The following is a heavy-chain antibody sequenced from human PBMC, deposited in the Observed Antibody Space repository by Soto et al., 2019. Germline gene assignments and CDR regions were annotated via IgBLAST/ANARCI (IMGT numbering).Heavy chain of an antibody. J-gene: IGHJ6*02. CDR1: GFTFSSYG. Sequence: GGSLRPSXAASGFTFSSYGMHWVRQAPGKGLEWVAVIWYDGSNKYYADSVKGRFTISRDNSRDTLYLQMNSLRVEDTAIYYCAKPLQQWLLQGSGVDVWGQGTTVTVSS. CDR2: IWYDGSNK. V-gene: IGHV3-33*06. D-gene: IGHD6-19*01. CDR3: AKPLQQWLLQGSGVDV.